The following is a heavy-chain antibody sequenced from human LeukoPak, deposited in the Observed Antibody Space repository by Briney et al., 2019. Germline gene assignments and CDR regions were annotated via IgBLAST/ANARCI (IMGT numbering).Heavy chain of an antibody. CDR3: ARGKPIAAAPH. V-gene: IGHV3-7*01. Sequence: GGSLRLSCATSGFTFSSYWMSWVSQAPGKGLEWVANIKQDGSEKYYVDPVKGRFTISRDNAKNSLYLQMNSLRAEDTAVYYCARGKPIAAAPHWGQGTLVTVSS. J-gene: IGHJ1*01. CDR1: GFTFSSYW. CDR2: IKQDGSEK. D-gene: IGHD6-13*01.